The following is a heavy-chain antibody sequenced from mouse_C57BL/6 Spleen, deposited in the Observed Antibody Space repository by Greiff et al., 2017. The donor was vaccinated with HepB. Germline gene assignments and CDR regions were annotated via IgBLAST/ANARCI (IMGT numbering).Heavy chain of an antibody. CDR2: IYPGSGST. J-gene: IGHJ4*01. Sequence: QVQLQQPGAELVKPGASVKMSCKASGYTFTSYWITWVKQRPGQGLEWIGDIYPGSGSTNYNEKFKSKATLTVDTSSSTTYMQLSSLTSEDSAVYYCASLYQFNGGYAMDYWGQGTSVTVSS. V-gene: IGHV1-55*01. CDR1: GYTFTSYW. D-gene: IGHD2-12*01. CDR3: ASLYQFNGGYAMDY.